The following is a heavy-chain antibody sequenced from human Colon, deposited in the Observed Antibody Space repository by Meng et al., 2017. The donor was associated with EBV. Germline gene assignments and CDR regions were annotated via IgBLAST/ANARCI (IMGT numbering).Heavy chain of an antibody. CDR3: ARQATGYCSGGSCYSGSIFDY. Sequence: PPQTRLLPATLSVCSLSSASHYWSWIRQPPWKGLEWIVYIHYSGTTHYNPSLKSRVTISVDTSKNQFSLKVSSVTAADTAVYYCARQATGYCSGGSCYSGSIFDYWGQGTLVTVSS. J-gene: IGHJ4*02. CDR1: VCSLSSASHY. V-gene: IGHV4-30-4*01. D-gene: IGHD2-15*01. CDR2: IHYSGTT.